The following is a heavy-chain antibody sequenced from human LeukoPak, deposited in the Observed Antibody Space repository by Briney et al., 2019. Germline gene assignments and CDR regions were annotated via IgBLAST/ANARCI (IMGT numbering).Heavy chain of an antibody. CDR2: ISYDGSNK. J-gene: IGHJ4*02. CDR3: ARDRAVVPAAIGVY. D-gene: IGHD2-2*02. Sequence: GRSLRLSCAASGFTFSSYAMHRVRQAPGKGLEWVAVISYDGSNKYYADSVKGRFTISRDNSKNTLYLQMNSLRAEDTAVYYCARDRAVVPAAIGVYWGQGTLVTVSS. CDR1: GFTFSSYA. V-gene: IGHV3-30-3*01.